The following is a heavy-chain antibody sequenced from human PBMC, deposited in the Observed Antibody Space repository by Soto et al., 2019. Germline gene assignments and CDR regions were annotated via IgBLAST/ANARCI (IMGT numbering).Heavy chain of an antibody. CDR1: GFTFSSYD. J-gene: IGHJ6*02. D-gene: IGHD6-13*01. Sequence: GGSLRLSCAASGFTFSSYDMHWVRQATGKGLEWVSAIGTAGDTYYPGSVKGRFTISRDNSKNTLYLQMNSLRTEDTALYYCAKETIAAAGPYYYYGMDVWGQGTTVTVSS. V-gene: IGHV3-13*01. CDR3: AKETIAAAGPYYYYGMDV. CDR2: IGTAGDT.